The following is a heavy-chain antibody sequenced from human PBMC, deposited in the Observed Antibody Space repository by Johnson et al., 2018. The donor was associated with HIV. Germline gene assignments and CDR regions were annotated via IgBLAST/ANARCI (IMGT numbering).Heavy chain of an antibody. CDR3: ARWVMGRGREALDI. J-gene: IGHJ3*02. D-gene: IGHD3-10*01. CDR2: IYSGGST. V-gene: IGHV3-53*01. Sequence: VQLVESGGGLIQPGGSLRLSCAASGFPVSNNYMSWVRQAPGPGLEWVSVIYSGGSTYYANSLKGRCTISRDNSKTTPYLQMNSLRAEDTAVYYCARWVMGRGREALDIWGQGTMVTVSS. CDR1: GFPVSNNY.